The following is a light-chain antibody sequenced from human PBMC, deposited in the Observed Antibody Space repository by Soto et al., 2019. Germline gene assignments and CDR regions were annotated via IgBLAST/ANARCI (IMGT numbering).Light chain of an antibody. CDR2: QDT. V-gene: IGLV3-1*01. J-gene: IGLJ2*01. Sequence: SYELTQPPSVSVSPGQTASITCSGDKLDNKYVCWYQQKAGRSPVLVIYQDTKRPSGIPERFFGSNSENTATLTISGTQAMDEADYYCQAWDRSNVVFGGGTKVTVL. CDR3: QAWDRSNVV. CDR1: KLDNKY.